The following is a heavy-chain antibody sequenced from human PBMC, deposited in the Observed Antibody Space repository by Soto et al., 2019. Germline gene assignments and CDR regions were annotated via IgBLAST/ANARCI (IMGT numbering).Heavy chain of an antibody. V-gene: IGHV3-23*01. CDR1: GFTFSTYA. CDR3: ARDGNNGYALDL. D-gene: IGHD5-12*01. Sequence: GGSLRLSCAASGFTFSTYAMTWVRQSPGKGLEWVSGMTSRGGTIEYADSVKGRFTISRDNSKNTLYLQMDNLRGEDTAVYYCARDGNNGYALDLWGQGTLVTVSS. CDR2: MTSRGGTI. J-gene: IGHJ5*02.